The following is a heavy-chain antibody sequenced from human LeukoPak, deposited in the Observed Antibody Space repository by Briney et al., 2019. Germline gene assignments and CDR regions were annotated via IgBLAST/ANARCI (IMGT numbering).Heavy chain of an antibody. CDR2: FYYTENI. Sequence: SETLSLTCTVSSGSISSDNYFWGWIRQPPGMGLEWIGSFYYTENIYYNPSLKSRVTISVDKSKRQISLRLSSVTATDTAVYYCALRYCGDRSCYFDYWGQGTLVTVSS. J-gene: IGHJ4*02. D-gene: IGHD2-15*01. CDR3: ALRYCGDRSCYFDY. CDR1: SGSISSDNYF. V-gene: IGHV4-39*01.